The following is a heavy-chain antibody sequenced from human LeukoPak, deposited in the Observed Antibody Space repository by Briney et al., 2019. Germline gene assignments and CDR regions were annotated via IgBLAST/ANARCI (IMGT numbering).Heavy chain of an antibody. D-gene: IGHD3-3*01. CDR2: ISGSGGST. CDR1: GFTFSSYA. V-gene: IGHV3-23*01. J-gene: IGHJ6*03. CDR3: AKGVFSIFGSPGYYMDV. Sequence: PGGSLRLSCAASGFTFSSYAMSWVRQAPGKGLEWVSAISGSGGSTYYADSVKGRFTISRDNSKNTLYLQMNSLRAEDTAVYYCAKGVFSIFGSPGYYMDVWGKGTTVTVSS.